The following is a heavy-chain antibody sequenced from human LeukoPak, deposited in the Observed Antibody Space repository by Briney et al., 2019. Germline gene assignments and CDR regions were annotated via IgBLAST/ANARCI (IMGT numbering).Heavy chain of an antibody. D-gene: IGHD3-22*01. V-gene: IGHV4-34*01. J-gene: IGHJ4*02. CDR3: ATLGEYYDSSGYYYN. CDR2: INHSGST. CDR1: GGSFSGYY. Sequence: SETLSLACAVYGGSFSGYYWSWIRQPPGKGLEWIGEINHSGSTNYNPSLKSRVTISVDTSKNQFSLKLTSVTAADTAVYYCATLGEYYDSSGYYYNWGQGTLVTVSS.